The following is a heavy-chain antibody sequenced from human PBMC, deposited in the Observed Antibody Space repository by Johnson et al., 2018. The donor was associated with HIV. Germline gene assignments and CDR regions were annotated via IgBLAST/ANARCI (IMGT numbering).Heavy chain of an antibody. CDR3: ARWSLSNAFDI. V-gene: IGHV3-30*02. CDR2: IRYEGSNK. J-gene: IGHJ3*02. CDR1: GFTFSSYG. D-gene: IGHD3-3*01. Sequence: QVHLVESGGGVVQPGGSLRLSCAASGFTFSSYGMHWVRQAPGKGLEWVAFIRYEGSNKYYAESVKGRFTIPRDNSTNTLYLQMNSLRAEDTAVYYCARWSLSNAFDIWGQGTMVTVSS.